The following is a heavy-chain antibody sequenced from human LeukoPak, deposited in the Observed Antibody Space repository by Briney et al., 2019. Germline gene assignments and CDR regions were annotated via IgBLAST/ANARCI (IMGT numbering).Heavy chain of an antibody. CDR3: ARVSGWNPLEAAHLDY. V-gene: IGHV4-39*07. Sequence: SETLSLTCTVSGGSISSSTYYWGWIRQPLGMGLEWIGSMYYSGCTYHNPSLKSRVTMSVDTSKNQCSLKLSSVTAADTAVYYCARVSGWNPLEAAHLDYWGQGTLVTVSS. CDR2: MYYSGCT. CDR1: GGSISSSTYY. J-gene: IGHJ4*02. D-gene: IGHD6-19*01.